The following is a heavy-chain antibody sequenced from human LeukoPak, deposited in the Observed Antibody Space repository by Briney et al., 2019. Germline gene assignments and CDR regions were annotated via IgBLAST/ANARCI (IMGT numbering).Heavy chain of an antibody. J-gene: IGHJ4*02. CDR2: ISGSGGST. V-gene: IGHV3-23*01. CDR3: AKGKWDGDYSVSYFDY. CDR1: GFTFSSYA. Sequence: GGSLRLSCAASGFTFSSYAMSWVRQAPGKGLEWVSAISGSGGSTYYADSVKGRFTISRDNSKNTLYLQMNSLRAEDTAVYYCAKGKWDGDYSVSYFDYWGQGTLVTVSS. D-gene: IGHD4-17*01.